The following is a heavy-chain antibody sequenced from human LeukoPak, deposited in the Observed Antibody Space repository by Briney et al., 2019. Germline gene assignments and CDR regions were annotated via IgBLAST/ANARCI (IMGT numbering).Heavy chain of an antibody. Sequence: GGSLRLSCAASGFTFSSYGMHWGRQAPGKGLEWVAVISYDGSNKYYADSVKGRFTISRDNSKNTLYLQMNSLRAEDTAVYYCAKDRKESYYDILTGPYSYYFDYWGQGTLVTVSS. CDR3: AKDRKESYYDILTGPYSYYFDY. CDR2: ISYDGSNK. J-gene: IGHJ4*02. D-gene: IGHD3-9*01. V-gene: IGHV3-30*18. CDR1: GFTFSSYG.